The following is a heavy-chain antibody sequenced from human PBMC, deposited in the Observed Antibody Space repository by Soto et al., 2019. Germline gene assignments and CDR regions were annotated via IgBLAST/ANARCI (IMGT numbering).Heavy chain of an antibody. CDR1: GFTFNNYW. CDR2: INPDGSRT. J-gene: IGHJ5*02. Sequence: EVQLVESGGELVQPGGSLRLSCAASGFTFNNYWMHWVRQAPGKGLVWVSRINPDGSRTNYADSEKGRFNISRDNAKNTLYLQMDSLRAEDTAVYYCAKVATGSYNWFDPWGQGTLVSVSS. D-gene: IGHD1-1*01. V-gene: IGHV3-74*01. CDR3: AKVATGSYNWFDP.